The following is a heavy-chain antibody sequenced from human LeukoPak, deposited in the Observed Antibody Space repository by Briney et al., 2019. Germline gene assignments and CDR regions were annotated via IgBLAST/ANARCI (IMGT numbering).Heavy chain of an antibody. CDR1: GGSLSGYY. J-gene: IGHJ4*02. Sequence: PSETLSLTCAVYGGSLSGYYWSWIRQPPGKGPEWIGEINHSGSTNYNPSLKSRVTISVDTSKNQFSLKLSSVTAADTAVYYCARGGFAVSFDYWGQGTLVTVSS. V-gene: IGHV4-34*01. D-gene: IGHD3-16*01. CDR2: INHSGST. CDR3: ARGGFAVSFDY.